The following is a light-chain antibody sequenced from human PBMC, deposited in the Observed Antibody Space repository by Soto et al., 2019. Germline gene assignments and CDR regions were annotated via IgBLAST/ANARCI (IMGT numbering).Light chain of an antibody. CDR1: SSDVGGYNY. V-gene: IGLV2-14*01. J-gene: IGLJ1*01. CDR3: SSYTSSSTLYV. CDR2: EVS. Sequence: QSVLTQPASVSGSPGQSITISCTGTSSDVGGYNYVSWYQQHPGKAPKLMIYEVSNRPSGVSNRFSGSKSGTTASLTISGLQADDEADYYCSSYTSSSTLYVFGTGTKLTVL.